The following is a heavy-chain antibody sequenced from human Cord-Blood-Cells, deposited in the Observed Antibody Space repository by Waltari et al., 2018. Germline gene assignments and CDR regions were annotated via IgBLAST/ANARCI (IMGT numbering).Heavy chain of an antibody. CDR2: IYYSGST. CDR3: ASSHYDFWSGYYWYFDL. D-gene: IGHD3-3*01. Sequence: QVQLQESGPGLVKPSETLSLTCTVSGGSVSSGSYYWSWIRQPPGKGLEWIGYIYYSGSTNYNPSLKSRVTISVDTSKNQFSLKLSSVTAADTAVYYCASSHYDFWSGYYWYFDLWGRGTLVTVSS. J-gene: IGHJ2*01. V-gene: IGHV4-61*01. CDR1: GGSVSSGSYY.